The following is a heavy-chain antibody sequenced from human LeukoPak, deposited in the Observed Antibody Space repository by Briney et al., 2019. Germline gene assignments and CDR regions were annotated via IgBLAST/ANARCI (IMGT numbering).Heavy chain of an antibody. Sequence: ASVKVSCKASGYTFTGYYMHWVRQAPGQGLEWMGWINPNSGGTNYAQKFQGRVTMTRDTSISTAYMELNRLRSDDTAVYYCARDQGGSYLVDYWGQGTLVTVSS. CDR1: GYTFTGYY. D-gene: IGHD1-26*01. V-gene: IGHV1-2*02. J-gene: IGHJ4*02. CDR3: ARDQGGSYLVDY. CDR2: INPNSGGT.